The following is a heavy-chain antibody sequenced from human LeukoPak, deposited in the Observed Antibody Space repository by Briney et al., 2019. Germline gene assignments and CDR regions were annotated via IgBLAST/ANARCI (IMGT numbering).Heavy chain of an antibody. CDR1: GYTFTSYD. V-gene: IGHV1-8*01. D-gene: IGHD6-19*01. J-gene: IGHJ4*02. CDR2: MNPNSDNT. Sequence: GASVKVSCKASGYTFTSYDINWVRQATGQGLEWMGWMNPNSDNTGYAQKFQGRVSVTRNTSISTAYMELSSLRSEDTAMYYCARGGLVVAGIRRSFDYWGQGTLVTVSS. CDR3: ARGGLVVAGIRRSFDY.